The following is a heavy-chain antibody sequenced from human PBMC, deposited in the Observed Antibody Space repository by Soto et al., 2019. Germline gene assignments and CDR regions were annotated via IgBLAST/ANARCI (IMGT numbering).Heavy chain of an antibody. Sequence: QVQLVQSGAEVKRPGASVTVSCRSSGDTFNDYHIHWVRQAPGQGLEWMGWINPNGGVTKYAQKFQGGVSMTRDTSIRTVYMQLSRLRSDDTAVYYCARESGGATATLDYYYFYMDVWGTGTTVTVSS. J-gene: IGHJ6*03. D-gene: IGHD5-12*01. CDR1: GDTFNDYH. V-gene: IGHV1-2*02. CDR3: ARESGGATATLDYYYFYMDV. CDR2: INPNGGVT.